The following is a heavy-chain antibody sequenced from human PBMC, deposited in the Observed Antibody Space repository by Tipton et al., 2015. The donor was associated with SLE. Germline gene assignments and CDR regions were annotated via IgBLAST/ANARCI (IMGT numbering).Heavy chain of an antibody. CDR3: ARGRLVGRPRRSSWYGGFDL. D-gene: IGHD6-13*01. Sequence: TLSLTCAVYGGSFIDYYWTWIRQPPGKGLEWIGEINHSGSTNYNPSLSSRLSISVDTSKNQFSLKLNSVTAADTAVYYCARGRLVGRPRRSSWYGGFDLWGQGTLVTVSS. CDR1: GGSFIDYY. V-gene: IGHV4-34*01. J-gene: IGHJ4*02. CDR2: INHSGST.